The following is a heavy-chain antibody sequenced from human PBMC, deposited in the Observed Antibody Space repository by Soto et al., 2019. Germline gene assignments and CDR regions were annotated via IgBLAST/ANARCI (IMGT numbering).Heavy chain of an antibody. Sequence: GGSLRLSCAASGFTFSSYSMNWVRQAPGKGLEWVSSISSSSSYIYYADSVKGRFTISRDNAKNSLYLQMNSLRAEDTAVYYCARAYDFWSGYLYYYYYGMDVWGQGTTVTVSS. V-gene: IGHV3-21*01. CDR2: ISSSSSYI. CDR1: GFTFSSYS. CDR3: ARAYDFWSGYLYYYYYGMDV. D-gene: IGHD3-3*01. J-gene: IGHJ6*02.